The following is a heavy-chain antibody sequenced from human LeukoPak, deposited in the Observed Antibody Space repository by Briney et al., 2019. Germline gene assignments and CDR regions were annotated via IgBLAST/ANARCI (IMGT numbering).Heavy chain of an antibody. CDR3: ARDRSYYDSSGYR. Sequence: GGSLRLSCAASGFTVNSNHMSWVRQAPGKGLEWVSVIYSSGSTFYADSVKGRFTISRDNSKNTLYLQMNSLRAEDTAVYYCARDRSYYDSSGYRWGQGTLVTVSS. CDR2: IYSSGST. CDR1: GFTVNSNH. D-gene: IGHD3-22*01. V-gene: IGHV3-66*01. J-gene: IGHJ4*02.